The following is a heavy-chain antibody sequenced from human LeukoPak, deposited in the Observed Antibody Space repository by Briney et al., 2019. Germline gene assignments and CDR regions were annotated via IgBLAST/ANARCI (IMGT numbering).Heavy chain of an antibody. J-gene: IGHJ4*02. CDR2: INPSGGST. CDR1: GYTFTIYY. CDR3: ARVDVDTAMVHNFDY. Sequence: ASVKVSCKASGYTFTIYYIHWVRQAPGQGLEWMGIINPSGGSTTYAQMFQGRVTMTRDTSTSTVYMELSSLRSEDTAVYYCARVDVDTAMVHNFDYWGQGTLVTVSS. V-gene: IGHV1-46*01. D-gene: IGHD5-18*01.